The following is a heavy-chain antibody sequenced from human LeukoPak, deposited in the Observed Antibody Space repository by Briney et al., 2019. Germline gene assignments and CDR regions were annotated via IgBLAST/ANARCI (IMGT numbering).Heavy chain of an antibody. CDR3: AKWGNSYGYLDY. D-gene: IGHD5-18*01. CDR2: FYYSGST. V-gene: IGHV4-59*08. J-gene: IGHJ4*02. CDR1: GGSISSYY. Sequence: SEALSLTCTVSGGSISSYYWSWIRQPPGKGLEWIGYFYYSGSTDYNPSLKGRVTISVDRSKNQFSLKLNSVTAADTAVYYCAKWGNSYGYLDYWGQGTLVTVSS.